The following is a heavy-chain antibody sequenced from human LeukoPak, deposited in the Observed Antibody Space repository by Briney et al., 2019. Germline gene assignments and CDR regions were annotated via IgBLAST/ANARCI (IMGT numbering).Heavy chain of an antibody. J-gene: IGHJ4*02. CDR2: IIPIFGTA. D-gene: IGHD3-3*01. V-gene: IGHV1-69*01. CDR1: GGTFSSYA. CDR3: ARPPNYYDFWSGYYNY. Sequence: SVKVSCKASGGTFSSYAISWVRQAPGQGLEWMGGIIPIFGTANYAQKFQGRVTITADESTSTAYMELSSLRSEDTAVYYCARPPNYYDFWSGYYNYWGQGTLVTVSS.